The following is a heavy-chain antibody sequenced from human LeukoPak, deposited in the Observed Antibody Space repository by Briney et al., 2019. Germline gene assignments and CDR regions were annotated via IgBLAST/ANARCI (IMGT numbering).Heavy chain of an antibody. CDR1: GFTFNNYG. CDR2: ISYDGSNK. D-gene: IGHD1-26*01. CDR3: ARDVGAFDI. J-gene: IGHJ3*02. Sequence: GGSLRLSCAASGFTFNNYGMHWVRQAPGKGLEWVAVISYDGSNKYYADSVKGRFTISRDNSKNTLYLQMNSLRAEDTAVYYCARDVGAFDIWGQGTMVTVSS. V-gene: IGHV3-30*03.